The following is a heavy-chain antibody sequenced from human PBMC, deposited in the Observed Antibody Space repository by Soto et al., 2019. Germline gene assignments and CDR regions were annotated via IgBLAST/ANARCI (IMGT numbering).Heavy chain of an antibody. D-gene: IGHD4-17*01. V-gene: IGHV3-48*02. J-gene: IGHJ4*02. CDR1: GFTFSNYA. CDR2: ISHKSSAI. CDR3: ARDPYSSTTVTIMDE. Sequence: GGSLRLSCAASGFTFSNYAMNWVRQAPGKGLEWVSYISHKSSAIYHADSVKGRFTISRDNAKNSLYLQMNSLRDEDTAVYYCARDPYSSTTVTIMDEWGQGTLVTVSS.